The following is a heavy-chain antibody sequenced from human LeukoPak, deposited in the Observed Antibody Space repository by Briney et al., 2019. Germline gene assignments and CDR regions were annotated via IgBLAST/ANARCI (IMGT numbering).Heavy chain of an antibody. Sequence: GESLKISCKGSGYIFSTYWIGWGRQMPGKGLEWMGIISPGDSDTRYSPSFQGQVTISVDKSFTPAYLLRSRLKASDTVVYFWARRSNTYLGLYYWGQGSLVTVSS. D-gene: IGHD1-26*01. CDR2: ISPGDSDT. CDR1: GYIFSTYW. V-gene: IGHV5-51*01. CDR3: ARRSNTYLGLYY. J-gene: IGHJ4*02.